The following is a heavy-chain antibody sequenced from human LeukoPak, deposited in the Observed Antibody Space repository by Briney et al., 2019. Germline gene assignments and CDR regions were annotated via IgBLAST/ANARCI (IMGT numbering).Heavy chain of an antibody. D-gene: IGHD2-15*01. V-gene: IGHV4-59*01. J-gene: IGHJ4*02. CDR1: GDSISNYY. Sequence: PSETLSLTCAVSGDSISNYYWSWIRQPPGKGLEWIGYIHYSGNTNYNPSLKSRVTISLDTSKTQFSLKLTSVTAADTAVYYCAREPSDRRFYSAASCAGVFDFWGQGTLVTVSS. CDR2: IHYSGNT. CDR3: AREPSDRRFYSAASCAGVFDF.